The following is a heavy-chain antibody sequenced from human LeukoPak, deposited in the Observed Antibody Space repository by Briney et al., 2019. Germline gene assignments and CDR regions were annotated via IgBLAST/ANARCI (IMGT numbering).Heavy chain of an antibody. J-gene: IGHJ4*02. D-gene: IGHD3-22*01. CDR2: INPNSGGT. V-gene: IGHV1-2*02. CDR3: ASDYYDSSGYYPTPY. Sequence: ASVKVSCKASGYTFTSYYMHWVRQAPGQGLEWMGWINPNSGGTNYAQKFQGRVTMTRDTSISTAYMELSRLRSDDTAVYYCASDYYDSSGYYPTPYWGQGTLVTVSS. CDR1: GYTFTSYY.